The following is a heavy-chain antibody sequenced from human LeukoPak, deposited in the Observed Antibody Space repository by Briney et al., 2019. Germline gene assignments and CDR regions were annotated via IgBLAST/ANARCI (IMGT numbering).Heavy chain of an antibody. CDR1: GFTFSSYA. D-gene: IGHD3/OR15-3a*01. Sequence: GGSLRLSCAASGFTFSSYAMSWVRQAPGKGLEYVSRINNDGSGTTYADSVKGRFTISRDNAKSTVYLQMNSLRPEDTAMFYCARGGLDHAFDLWGQGTMVSVSS. CDR2: INNDGSGT. V-gene: IGHV3-74*01. J-gene: IGHJ3*01. CDR3: ARGGLDHAFDL.